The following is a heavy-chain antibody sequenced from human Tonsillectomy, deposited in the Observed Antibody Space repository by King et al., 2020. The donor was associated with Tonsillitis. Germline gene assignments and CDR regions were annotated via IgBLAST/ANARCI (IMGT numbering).Heavy chain of an antibody. CDR3: ARERGDRVAVDC. V-gene: IGHV1-2*02. CDR2: INPNSGGT. CDR1: GYTFTDYY. J-gene: IGHJ4*02. Sequence: VQLVESGAEVKKPGASVKVSCKASGYTFTDYYMYWVRQAPGQGLEWMGWINPNSGGTIYARKFQGRVTMTSDTSISTAYMELSRLRSDDTAVYYCARERGDRVAVDCWGQGTLITVSS. D-gene: IGHD6-19*01.